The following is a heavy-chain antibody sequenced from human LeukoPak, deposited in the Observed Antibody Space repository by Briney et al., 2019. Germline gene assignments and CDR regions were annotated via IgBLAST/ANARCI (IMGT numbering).Heavy chain of an antibody. V-gene: IGHV3-53*01. CDR2: IYSGGST. D-gene: IGHD1/OR15-1a*01. CDR3: AKDRVGTTGYHFHYYMEV. J-gene: IGHJ6*03. Sequence: GGSLRLSCAASGFTVSSNYMSWVRQAPGKGLEWVSVIYSGGSTYYADSVKGRFTISRDNSKNTLYLQMNSLRAEDTAVYYCAKDRVGTTGYHFHYYMEVWGKGTTVTVSS. CDR1: GFTVSSNY.